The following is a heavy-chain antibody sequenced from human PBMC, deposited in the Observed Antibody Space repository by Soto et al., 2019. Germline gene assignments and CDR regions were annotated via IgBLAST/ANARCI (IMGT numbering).Heavy chain of an antibody. V-gene: IGHV1-69*01. Sequence: QVQLVQSGAEVKKPGSSVKVSCNASGGTFSSYAISWVRQAPGQGLEWMGGIIPIFGTANYAQKFQGRVTITADESTSTADMELSSPRSEDTAVYYCARDYSSSSGWFDPWGQGTLVTVSS. CDR1: GGTFSSYA. J-gene: IGHJ5*01. CDR2: IIPIFGTA. D-gene: IGHD6-6*01. CDR3: ARDYSSSSGWFDP.